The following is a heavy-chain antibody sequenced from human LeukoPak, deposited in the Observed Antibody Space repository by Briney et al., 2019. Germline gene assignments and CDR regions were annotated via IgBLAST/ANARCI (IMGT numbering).Heavy chain of an antibody. J-gene: IGHJ4*02. CDR1: GGSFSGYY. D-gene: IGHD4-17*01. CDR3: ARSATVRRVYYFDY. V-gene: IGHV4-59*01. Sequence: SETLSLTCVVYGGSFSGYYWSWIRQPPGKGLEWVGYIYYSGSTNYNPSLKSRVTISVDTSKNQFSLNLSSVTAADTAVYYCARSATVRRVYYFDYWGQGTLVTVSS. CDR2: IYYSGST.